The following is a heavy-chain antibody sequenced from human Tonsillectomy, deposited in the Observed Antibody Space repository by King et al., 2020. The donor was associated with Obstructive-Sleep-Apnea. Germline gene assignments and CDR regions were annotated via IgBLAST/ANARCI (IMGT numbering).Heavy chain of an antibody. CDR3: ATLEVSPPGGMFGELFSKVPNYGMDV. D-gene: IGHD3-10*02. Sequence: VQLVESGGGLVQPGGSLRLSCAASGFTFSSYWMSWVRQAPGKGLEWVANIKQDGSEKYYVDSVKGRFTISRDNAKNSLYLQMNSLRAEDTAVYYCATLEVSPPGGMFGELFSKVPNYGMDVWGQGTTVTVSS. J-gene: IGHJ6*02. CDR2: IKQDGSEK. V-gene: IGHV3-7*01. CDR1: GFTFSSYW.